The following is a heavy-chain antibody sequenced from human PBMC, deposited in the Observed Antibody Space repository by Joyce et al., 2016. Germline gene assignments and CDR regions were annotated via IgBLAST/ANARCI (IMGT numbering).Heavy chain of an antibody. Sequence: EVQLLESGGGLVQPGGSLRLSCAASGFTFSKCAMSWVRQAPGKGPEGLSAISTGGGTTLYADSVRGRFTISRDNSKNTLYLQMNSLRVDDTAIFYCAAKDRTGESHAFDIWGQGTKVTVSS. CDR2: ISTGGGTT. CDR3: AAKDRTGESHAFDI. CDR1: GFTFSKCA. V-gene: IGHV3-23*01. J-gene: IGHJ3*02. D-gene: IGHD7-27*01.